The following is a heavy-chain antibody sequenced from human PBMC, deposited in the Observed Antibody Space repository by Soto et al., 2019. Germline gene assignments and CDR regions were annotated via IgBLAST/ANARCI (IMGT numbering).Heavy chain of an antibody. Sequence: GESLRVSCRGSGYRFTGYAIGWVRQMPGKGLEWMGIIYPGDSDTRYSPSFQGQVTISADKSISTAYLQWSSLKASDTAMYYCASRRDAFDIWGQGTMVTVSS. CDR2: IYPGDSDT. CDR1: GYRFTGYA. V-gene: IGHV5-51*01. CDR3: ASRRDAFDI. J-gene: IGHJ3*02.